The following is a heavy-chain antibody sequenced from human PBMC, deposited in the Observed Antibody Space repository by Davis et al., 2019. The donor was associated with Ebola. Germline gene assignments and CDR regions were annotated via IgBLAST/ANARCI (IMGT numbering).Heavy chain of an antibody. J-gene: IGHJ4*02. CDR3: ASGTTVTTGFDN. Sequence: ASVKVSCKTSGGTFTNYAVNWVRQAPGQGLEWMGRIIPVVDTKDYAQKFQGRVTMTRDTSISTAYMELSRLRSDDTAVYYCASGTTVTTGFDNWGQGTLVTVSS. V-gene: IGHV1-2*02. CDR1: GGTFTNYA. CDR2: IIPVVDTK. D-gene: IGHD4-17*01.